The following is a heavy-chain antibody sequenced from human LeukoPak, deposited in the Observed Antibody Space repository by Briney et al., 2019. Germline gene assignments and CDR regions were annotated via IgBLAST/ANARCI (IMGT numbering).Heavy chain of an antibody. J-gene: IGHJ5*02. CDR1: GFTFSSYA. CDR2: ISYDGSNK. CDR3: AKGRTVPANNWFDP. V-gene: IGHV3-30-3*01. D-gene: IGHD2-2*01. Sequence: PGGSLRLSCAASGFTFSSYAMHWVRQAPGKGLEWVAVISYDGSNKYYADSVKGRFTISRDNSKNTLYLQMNSLRTEDTALYYCAKGRTVPANNWFDPWGQGTLVTVSS.